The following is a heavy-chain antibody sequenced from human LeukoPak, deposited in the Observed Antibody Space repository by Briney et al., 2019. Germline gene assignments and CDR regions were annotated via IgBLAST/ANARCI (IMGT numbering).Heavy chain of an antibody. J-gene: IGHJ6*03. CDR1: GYTFTSYD. D-gene: IGHD6-13*01. V-gene: IGHV1-8*01. Sequence: ASVKVSCKASGYTFTSYDINWVRQATGQGLEWMGWMNPNSGNTGYAQKFQGRVTMTRNTSISTAYMELSSLRSEDTAVYYCARAGSSSSPHYYYMDVWGKGTTVTISS. CDR3: ARAGSSSSPHYYYMDV. CDR2: MNPNSGNT.